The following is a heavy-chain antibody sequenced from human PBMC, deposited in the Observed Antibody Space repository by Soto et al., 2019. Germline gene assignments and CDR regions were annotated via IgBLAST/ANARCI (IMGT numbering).Heavy chain of an antibody. J-gene: IGHJ5*02. Sequence: GGSLRLSCAASGFTFSSYGMHWVRQAPGKGLEWVAVISYDGSNKYYADSVKGRFTISRDNSKNTLYLQMNSLRAEDTAVYYCARAKSLEYNWFDTWGQGTPVTVSS. V-gene: IGHV3-30*03. CDR2: ISYDGSNK. CDR1: GFTFSSYG. CDR3: ARAKSLEYNWFDT.